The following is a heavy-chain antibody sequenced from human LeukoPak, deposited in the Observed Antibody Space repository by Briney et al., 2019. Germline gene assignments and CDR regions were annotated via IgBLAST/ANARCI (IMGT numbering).Heavy chain of an antibody. CDR3: ARGVDAGVDY. Sequence: ASVKVSCKASGYTFTSLDINWMRQTPGQGLEWLGWMSPRNGNTSYAQEFQGRVTMTGDTSKTTAYLELSSLTSDDTAIYYCARGVDAGVDYWGQGTLITVSS. J-gene: IGHJ4*02. CDR1: GYTFTSLD. D-gene: IGHD2-8*01. CDR2: MSPRNGNT. V-gene: IGHV1-8*01.